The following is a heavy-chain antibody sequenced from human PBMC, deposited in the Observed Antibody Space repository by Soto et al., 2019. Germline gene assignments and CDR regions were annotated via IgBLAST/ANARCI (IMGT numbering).Heavy chain of an antibody. V-gene: IGHV1-69*01. J-gene: IGHJ3*01. Sequence: QVQLVQSGADVKKPGSSVKVSCKTSGGSFGSSAISWVRQAPAQGLEWMGEIIPVFDKANYAQNFQDRLTITADESTGTVFMQLSSLRSDDKAVYFCARLRRDWGDAFDLWGQGTFVTVSS. D-gene: IGHD3-16*01. CDR1: GGSFGSSA. CDR2: IIPVFDKA. CDR3: ARLRRDWGDAFDL.